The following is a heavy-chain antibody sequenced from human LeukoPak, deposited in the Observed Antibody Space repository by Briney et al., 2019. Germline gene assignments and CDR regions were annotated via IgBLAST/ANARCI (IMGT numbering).Heavy chain of an antibody. Sequence: GGSLRPSXAASGFTFSNYAMSWLRQAPGKGLEWVSAISGSGGSTYYADSVKGRFTISRDNSKNTLYLQMNSLRAVDTAVYYCAKSAWDDSSAPDYWGQGTLVTVSS. CDR2: ISGSGGST. CDR1: GFTFSNYA. D-gene: IGHD3-22*01. CDR3: AKSAWDDSSAPDY. J-gene: IGHJ4*02. V-gene: IGHV3-23*01.